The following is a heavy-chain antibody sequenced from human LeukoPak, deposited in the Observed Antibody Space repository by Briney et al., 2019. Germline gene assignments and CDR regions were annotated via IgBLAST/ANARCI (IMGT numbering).Heavy chain of an antibody. D-gene: IGHD1-1*01. CDR3: VKATDGRFTGLDY. CDR2: ITSGSRTI. V-gene: IGHV3-48*01. J-gene: IGHJ4*02. Sequence: PGGSLRLSCVASGFTFSTYSMNWVRQAPGKGLEWVSYITSGSRTIYYGDSVKGRFTISRDNSKNTLYLQMHSLRAEDSAVYYCVKATDGRFTGLDYWGQGTLVTVSS. CDR1: GFTFSTYS.